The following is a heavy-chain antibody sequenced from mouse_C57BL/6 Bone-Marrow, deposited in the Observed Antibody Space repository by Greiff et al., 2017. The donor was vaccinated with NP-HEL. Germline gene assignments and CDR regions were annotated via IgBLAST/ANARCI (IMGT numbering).Heavy chain of an antibody. CDR2: INPNYGTT. J-gene: IGHJ2*01. CDR3: ARDRWLLLLGYFDY. Sequence: EVKLHQSGPELVKPGASVKISCKASGYSFTDYNMNWVKQSNGKSLEWIGVINPNYGTTSYNQKFKGKATLTVDQSSSTAYMQLNSLTSEDSAVYYCARDRWLLLLGYFDYWGQGTTLTVSS. CDR1: GYSFTDYN. V-gene: IGHV1-39*01. D-gene: IGHD2-3*01.